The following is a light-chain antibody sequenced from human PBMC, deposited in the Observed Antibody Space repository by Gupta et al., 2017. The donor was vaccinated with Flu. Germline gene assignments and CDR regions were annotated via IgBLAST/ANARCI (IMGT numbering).Light chain of an antibody. CDR1: QSISNY. CDR3: QQSYSAPIA. CDR2: DAS. J-gene: IGKJ5*01. Sequence: DIQMTQSPSSLSASVGDRVTITCRASQSISNYLNWYQQKPGKAPKLLISDASTLQSGVPSRFSGSGSGTDFTLTISSRQPEDLATYCCQQSYSAPIAFGQGTRLEIK. V-gene: IGKV1-39*01.